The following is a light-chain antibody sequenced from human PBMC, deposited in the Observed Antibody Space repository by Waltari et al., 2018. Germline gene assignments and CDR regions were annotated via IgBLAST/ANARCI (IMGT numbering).Light chain of an antibody. CDR1: SGSVLSNSY. J-gene: IGLJ3*02. CDR3: SMYMGSGVWV. Sequence: QTVVTQEPSLSVSPGGTVTLTCAFSSGSVLSNSYPTWYQQTPGQPPRTLVYKGISRSSGVPDRFSGSILGNTAALTITGAQADDESDYYCSMYMGSGVWVFGGGTKLTVL. CDR2: KGI. V-gene: IGLV8-61*01.